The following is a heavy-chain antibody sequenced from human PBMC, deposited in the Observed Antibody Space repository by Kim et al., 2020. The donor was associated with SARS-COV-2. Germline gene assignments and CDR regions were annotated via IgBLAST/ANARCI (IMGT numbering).Heavy chain of an antibody. J-gene: IGHJ6*03. V-gene: IGHV1-69*04. CDR1: GGTFSSYA. Sequence: SVKVSCKASGGTFSSYAISWVRQAPGQGLEWMGRIIPILGIANYAQKFQGRVTITADKSTSTAYMELSSLRSEDTAVYYCAREKWEYCSSTSCYRAYYYYYYMDVWGKGTTVTVSS. CDR3: AREKWEYCSSTSCYRAYYYYYYMDV. D-gene: IGHD2-2*02. CDR2: IIPILGIA.